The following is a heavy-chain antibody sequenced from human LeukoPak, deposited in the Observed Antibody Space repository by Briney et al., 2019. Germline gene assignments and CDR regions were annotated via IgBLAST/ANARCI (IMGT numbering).Heavy chain of an antibody. CDR3: ARVEIQGGAPTSTYFFDY. J-gene: IGHJ4*02. CDR2: ISYDGSNK. Sequence: GGSLRLSCAASGFTFSIYALHWVRQAPGKGLEWVAVISYDGSNKYYADSVKGRFTISRDNSKSTLYLQMNSLRAEDTAVYYCARVEIQGGAPTSTYFFDYWGQGTLVTVS. D-gene: IGHD3-16*01. CDR1: GFTFSIYA. V-gene: IGHV3-30-3*01.